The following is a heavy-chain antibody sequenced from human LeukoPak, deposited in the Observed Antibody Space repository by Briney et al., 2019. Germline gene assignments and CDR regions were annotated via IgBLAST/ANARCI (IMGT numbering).Heavy chain of an antibody. CDR3: ARDLVTVTKGFDI. D-gene: IGHD4-17*01. J-gene: IGHJ3*02. V-gene: IGHV4-59*11. CDR2: ISYIGYT. CDR1: ADSFSSHY. Sequence: SETLSLTCAVSADSFSSHYWTWIRQLPGKGLEWIGYISYIGYTNYNPSLKSRVTISIDTSKNQFSLKLSSVTAADTAVYYCARDLVTVTKGFDIWGQGTMVSVSS.